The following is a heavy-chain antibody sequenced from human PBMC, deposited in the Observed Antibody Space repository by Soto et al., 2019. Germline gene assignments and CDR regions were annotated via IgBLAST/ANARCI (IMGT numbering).Heavy chain of an antibody. J-gene: IGHJ5*02. D-gene: IGHD2-15*01. V-gene: IGHV1-18*01. CDR2: ISAYNGNT. CDR1: GYTFTSYG. CDR3: AREGSDIVGNNWFDP. Sequence: WASVKVSCKTSGYTFTSYGISWVRQAHGQGLEWMGRISAYNGNTNYAQKLQGRVTMTTDTSTSTAYMELRSLRSDDTAVYYCAREGSDIVGNNWFDPWGQGTLVTVSS.